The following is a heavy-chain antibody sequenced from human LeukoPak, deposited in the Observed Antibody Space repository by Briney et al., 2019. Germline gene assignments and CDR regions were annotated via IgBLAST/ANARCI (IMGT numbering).Heavy chain of an antibody. CDR3: ARAGGDGYNLGLDY. V-gene: IGHV4-59*01. CDR1: GGSISSYY. J-gene: IGHJ4*02. D-gene: IGHD5-24*01. Sequence: SETLSLTCTVSGGSISSYYWSWIRQPPGKGLEWIGYIYYSGSTNYNPSLKSRVTISVDTSKNQFSLKLSSVTAADTAVYYCARAGGDGYNLGLDYWGQGTLVTASS. CDR2: IYYSGST.